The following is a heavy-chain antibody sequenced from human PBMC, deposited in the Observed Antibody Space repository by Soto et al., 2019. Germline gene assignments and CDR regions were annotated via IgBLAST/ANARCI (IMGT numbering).Heavy chain of an antibody. V-gene: IGHV4-34*01. Sequence: QVQLQQWGAGLLKPSETLSLTCAVYGGSFSGYYWSWIRQPPGMGLEWIGEVHHSGSTSYNPSLKSRVIISVDTSKNQCYLRLSSVTAADTAVYYCARGYCSGGSCLVFDYWGQGTLVTVSS. CDR2: VHHSGST. CDR1: GGSFSGYY. J-gene: IGHJ4*02. D-gene: IGHD2-15*01. CDR3: ARGYCSGGSCLVFDY.